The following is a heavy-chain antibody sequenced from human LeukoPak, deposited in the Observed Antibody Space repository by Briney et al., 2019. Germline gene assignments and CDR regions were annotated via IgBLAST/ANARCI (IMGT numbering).Heavy chain of an antibody. Sequence: PGGSLRLSCAASGFTVSSNYMSWVRQAPGKGLEWVSVIYSGGDTYYADSVKGRFTISRDNSKNTLYLQMNSLRAEDTAVYYCASFDSSGWHYFDYWGQGTLVTVSA. CDR2: IYSGGDT. V-gene: IGHV3-66*01. CDR3: ASFDSSGWHYFDY. D-gene: IGHD6-19*01. J-gene: IGHJ4*02. CDR1: GFTVSSNY.